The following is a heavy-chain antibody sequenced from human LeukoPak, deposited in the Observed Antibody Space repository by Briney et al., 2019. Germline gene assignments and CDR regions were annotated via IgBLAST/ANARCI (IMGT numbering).Heavy chain of an antibody. CDR1: GLTFSSYW. Sequence: PGGSLRLSCAAPGLTFSSYWMHWVRQAPGKGLVWVSRINSDGSSTSYAESVKGRFTISRDNAKNTLYLQMNSLRAEDTAVYYCARGFSGDWYFDLWGRGTLVTVSS. CDR3: ARGFSGDWYFDL. J-gene: IGHJ2*01. CDR2: INSDGSST. D-gene: IGHD3-3*01. V-gene: IGHV3-74*01.